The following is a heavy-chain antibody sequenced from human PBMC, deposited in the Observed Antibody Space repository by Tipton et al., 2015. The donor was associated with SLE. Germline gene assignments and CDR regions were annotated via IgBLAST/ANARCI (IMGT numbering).Heavy chain of an antibody. D-gene: IGHD6-19*01. CDR3: ARPSSGPTSDY. J-gene: IGHJ4*02. V-gene: IGHV3-7*01. CDR1: GFTFSSYS. CDR2: IKEDGSEK. Sequence: SLRLSCVASGFTFSSYSMNWVRQAPGKGLEWVANIKEDGSEKYYVDSVKGRFTISRDNAKNSLYLQMNSLRAEDSAVYYCARPSSGPTSDYWGQGTLVTVSS.